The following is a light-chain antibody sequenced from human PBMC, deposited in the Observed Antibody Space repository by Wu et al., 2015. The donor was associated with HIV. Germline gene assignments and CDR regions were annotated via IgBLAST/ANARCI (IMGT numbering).Light chain of an antibody. CDR2: GAS. CDR1: QSVSSN. J-gene: IGKJ3*01. CDR3: QQYNNWLIFT. V-gene: IGKV3-15*01. Sequence: EIMMTQSPATLSVSPGQRATLSCRASQSVSSNLAWYQQKPGQAPRLLIYGASTRATGVPARFSGSGSGTEFTLTISTVQSEDFAIYYCQQYNNWLIFTFGPGTIVDIK.